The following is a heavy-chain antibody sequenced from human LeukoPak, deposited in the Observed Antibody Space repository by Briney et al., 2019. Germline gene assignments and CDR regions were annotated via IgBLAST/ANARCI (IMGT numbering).Heavy chain of an antibody. CDR3: VKEASWSGYYITYYFDY. Sequence: GGSLRLSCAASGFTFSSYAMHWVRQAPGKGLEWVAFIRYDIKTKSYAESVRGRFTISRDNSNNTLYLEMNSLRPEDTAVYYCVKEASWSGYYITYYFDYWGLGTLVTVSS. CDR2: IRYDIKTK. J-gene: IGHJ4*02. V-gene: IGHV3-30*04. CDR1: GFTFSSYA. D-gene: IGHD3-3*01.